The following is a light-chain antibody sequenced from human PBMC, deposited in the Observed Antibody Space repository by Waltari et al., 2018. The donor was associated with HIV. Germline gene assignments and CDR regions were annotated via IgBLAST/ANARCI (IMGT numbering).Light chain of an antibody. CDR1: SGSIAGPY. J-gene: IGLJ2*01. Sequence: NFMLTQPHSVSESPGKTVTISCTRSSGSIAGPYVQRYQQRPGGSPTTVIHEDNQRPSGVPDRFSGSIDSSSNSASLTISGLKTEDEADYYCQSYDSTSVVFGGGTKLTVL. V-gene: IGLV6-57*01. CDR2: EDN. CDR3: QSYDSTSVV.